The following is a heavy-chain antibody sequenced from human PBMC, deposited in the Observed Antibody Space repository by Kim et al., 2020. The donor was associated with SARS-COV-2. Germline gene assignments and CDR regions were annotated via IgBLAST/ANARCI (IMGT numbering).Heavy chain of an antibody. Sequence: GGSLRLSCAASGFTFSSYWMHWVRQAPGKGLVWVSRINSDGSSTSYADSVKGRFTISRDNAKNKLYLQMNSLRAEDTAVYYCARAWGDDYSNYDWFDPWGQGTLVTVSS. J-gene: IGHJ5*02. CDR2: INSDGSST. CDR1: GFTFSSYW. V-gene: IGHV3-74*01. CDR3: ARAWGDDYSNYDWFDP. D-gene: IGHD4-4*01.